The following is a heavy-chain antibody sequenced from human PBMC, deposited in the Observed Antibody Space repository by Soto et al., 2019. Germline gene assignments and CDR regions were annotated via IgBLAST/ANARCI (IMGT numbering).Heavy chain of an antibody. CDR2: ISPKGGST. CDR1: GFTFSSYA. D-gene: IGHD3-22*01. J-gene: IGHJ4*02. V-gene: IGHV3-64D*06. CDR3: VKGEYYYDSSGYYPFDY. Sequence: GGSLRLSCSASGFTFSSYAMHWVRQAPGKGLEYVPSISPKGGSTHYADSVKGRFTISRDNSKNTQYLQMSSLRDDDTAVYYCVKGEYYYDSSGYYPFDYWGQGT.